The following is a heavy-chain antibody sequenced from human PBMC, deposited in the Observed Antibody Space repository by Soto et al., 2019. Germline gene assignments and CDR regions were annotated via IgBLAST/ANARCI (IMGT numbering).Heavy chain of an antibody. CDR2: ISGSGGSA. J-gene: IGHJ4*02. CDR1: GFTFSSYA. V-gene: IGHV3-23*01. CDR3: AKSDASGSYDDY. D-gene: IGHD3-10*01. Sequence: EVQVLESGGGLVQPGGSLRLSCAASGFTFSSYAMSWVRQAPGKGLEWVSAISGSGGSAYYADSVKGRFTISRDNSQNTLYLQMNSLRAENTAIYYRAKSDASGSYDDYWGQGTLVTVSS.